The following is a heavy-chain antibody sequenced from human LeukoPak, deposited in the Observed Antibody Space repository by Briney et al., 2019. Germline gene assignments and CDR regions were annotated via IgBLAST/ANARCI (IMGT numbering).Heavy chain of an antibody. CDR1: GFTFSSYE. D-gene: IGHD3-10*01. V-gene: IGHV3-48*03. Sequence: GGSLRLSCAASGFTFSSYEMNWVRQAPGKGLEWVSYISSSGSTIYYADSVKGRFTISRDNAKNSLYLQMNSLRAEDTAVYYCWLWFGGLFYGRGWDDYWGQGTLVTVSS. CDR3: WLWFGGLFYGRGWDDY. CDR2: ISSSGSTI. J-gene: IGHJ4*02.